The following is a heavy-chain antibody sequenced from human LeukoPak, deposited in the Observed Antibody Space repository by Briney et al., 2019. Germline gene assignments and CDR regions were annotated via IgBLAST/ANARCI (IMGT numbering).Heavy chain of an antibody. V-gene: IGHV1-58*02. J-gene: IGHJ4*02. Sequence: SVKVSCKAAGFTFTSSAMQWVRQARGQRREWIGWIFVGSSNTNYAQKFKERVTITRDMPASTAYRELSSLRSEDTAVYYCAATGISGYYGYWGQGTLVTVSS. CDR1: GFTFTSSA. CDR3: AATGISGYYGY. D-gene: IGHD3-22*01. CDR2: IFVGSSNT.